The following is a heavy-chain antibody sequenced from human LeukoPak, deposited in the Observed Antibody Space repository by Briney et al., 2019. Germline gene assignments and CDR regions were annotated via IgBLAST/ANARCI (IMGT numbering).Heavy chain of an antibody. CDR1: GGSISSGDYY. CDR2: IYYSGST. Sequence: SETLSLTCTVSGGSISSGDYYWSWIRQPPGKGLEWIGYIYYSGSTYYNPSLKSRVTISVDTSKNQFSLKLSSVTAADAAVYYCARVTYPYHYYGMDVWGQGTTVTVSS. J-gene: IGHJ6*02. V-gene: IGHV4-30-4*01. CDR3: ARVTYPYHYYGMDV. D-gene: IGHD1-14*01.